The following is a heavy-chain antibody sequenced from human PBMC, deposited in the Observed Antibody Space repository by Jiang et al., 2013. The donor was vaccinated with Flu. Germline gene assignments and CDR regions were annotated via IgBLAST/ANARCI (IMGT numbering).Heavy chain of an antibody. D-gene: IGHD3-10*01. CDR1: GFTFSSYV. Sequence: VQLLESGGGVVQPGRSLRLSCAASGFTFSSYVMHWVRQAPGKGLEWVALISNDGTNKNYADSVKGRFTISRDNSKNTLYLQMNSLRAEDTAVYYCARAPILLWFGEYPPSYYGMDVWGKGTTVTVSS. CDR3: ARAPILLWFGEYPPSYYGMDV. J-gene: IGHJ6*04. CDR2: ISNDGTNK. V-gene: IGHV3-30*01.